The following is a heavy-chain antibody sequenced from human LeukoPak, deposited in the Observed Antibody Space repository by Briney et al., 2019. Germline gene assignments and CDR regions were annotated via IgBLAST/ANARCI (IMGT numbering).Heavy chain of an antibody. CDR1: GFTASDNY. D-gene: IGHD6-19*01. CDR2: ISGSGGST. V-gene: IGHV3-23*01. Sequence: GGSLRLSCAASGFTASDNYMSWVRQAPGKGLEWVSAISGSGGSTYYADSVKGRFTISRDNSKNTLYLQMNSLRAEDTAVYYCAKRLGYSSGCVDYWGQGTLVTVSS. CDR3: AKRLGYSSGCVDY. J-gene: IGHJ4*02.